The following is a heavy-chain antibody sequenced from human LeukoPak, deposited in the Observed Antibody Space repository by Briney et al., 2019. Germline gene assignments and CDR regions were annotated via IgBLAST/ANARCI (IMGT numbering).Heavy chain of an antibody. D-gene: IGHD3-22*01. V-gene: IGHV1-18*01. CDR2: ISVNNGNA. CDR1: GYTFTSSG. Sequence: ASVKVSCKASGYTFTSSGISWVRQAPGQRLEWMGWISVNNGNAKYAQKFQGRVTMTTDTSTTTAYMELRSLRSDDTAVYFCARPRNYYDNGGYYNWFDSWGQGTLVTVSS. CDR3: ARPRNYYDNGGYYNWFDS. J-gene: IGHJ5*01.